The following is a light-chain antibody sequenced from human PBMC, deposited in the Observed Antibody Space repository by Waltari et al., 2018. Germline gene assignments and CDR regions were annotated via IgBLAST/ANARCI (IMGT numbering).Light chain of an antibody. CDR1: SSDVGGFAY. Sequence: QSALTQPPSASGSPGQSVTISCTGTSSDVGGFAYVSWYQQHPGKVPILMIYEVSKRPSGVPDRFSGSKSGNPASLTVSGLQVEDEADYYCSSFAGSSQMLFGGGTKLTVL. V-gene: IGLV2-8*01. J-gene: IGLJ2*01. CDR2: EVS. CDR3: SSFAGSSQML.